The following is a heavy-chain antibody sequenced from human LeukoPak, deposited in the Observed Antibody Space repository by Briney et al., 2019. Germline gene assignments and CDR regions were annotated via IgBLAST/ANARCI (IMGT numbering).Heavy chain of an antibody. D-gene: IGHD6-13*01. J-gene: IGHJ3*02. CDR2: IYTSGST. CDR1: GGSISSYY. CDR3: ARVVGSSWYEREDDAFDI. Sequence: SETLSLTCTVSGGSISSYYWSWIRQPAGKGLEWIGRIYTSGSTNYNPSLKSRVTISVDTSKNQFSLKLSSVTAAETAVYYCARVVGSSWYEREDDAFDIWGQGTMVTVSS. V-gene: IGHV4-4*07.